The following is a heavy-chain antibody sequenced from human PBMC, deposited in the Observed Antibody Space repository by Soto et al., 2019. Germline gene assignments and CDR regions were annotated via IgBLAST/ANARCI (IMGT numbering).Heavy chain of an antibody. D-gene: IGHD2-2*01. J-gene: IGHJ4*02. CDR3: PSHSNQLLGFDY. Sequence: EVQLVQSGAEVKKPGESLRISCKGSGYSFTSYWISWVRQMPGKGLEWMGRIDPSDSYTNYSPSFQGHVTISADKSISTASRQGTSLKASDPAMYTCPSHSNQLLGFDYWGQGPLFTVSS. CDR2: IDPSDSYT. CDR1: GYSFTSYW. V-gene: IGHV5-10-1*01.